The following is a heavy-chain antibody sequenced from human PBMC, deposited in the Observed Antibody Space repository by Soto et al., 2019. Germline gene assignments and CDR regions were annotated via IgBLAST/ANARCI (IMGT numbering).Heavy chain of an antibody. CDR1: GYTFTSYY. J-gene: IGHJ5*02. Sequence: ASVTVSCKASGYTFTSYYMHWVRQAPGQGLEWMGIINPSGGSTSYAQKFQGRVTMTRDTSTSTVYMELSSLRSEDTAVYYCAREQSTMVRGGINWFDPWGQGTLVTVSS. CDR2: INPSGGST. D-gene: IGHD3-10*01. CDR3: AREQSTMVRGGINWFDP. V-gene: IGHV1-46*01.